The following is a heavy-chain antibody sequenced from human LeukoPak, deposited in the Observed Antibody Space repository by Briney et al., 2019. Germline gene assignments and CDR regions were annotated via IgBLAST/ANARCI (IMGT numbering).Heavy chain of an antibody. CDR2: IWYDGSNK. J-gene: IGHJ5*02. CDR1: GFIFSSYG. V-gene: IGHV3-33*08. Sequence: PGGSLRLSCTVSGFIFSSYGMHWVRQAPGKGLEWVAVIWYDGSNKYYAGSVKGRFTISRDNSKNTLYLQMNSLRAEDTAVYYCARDTDSGSYPWGQGTLVTVSS. CDR3: ARDTDSGSYP. D-gene: IGHD1-26*01.